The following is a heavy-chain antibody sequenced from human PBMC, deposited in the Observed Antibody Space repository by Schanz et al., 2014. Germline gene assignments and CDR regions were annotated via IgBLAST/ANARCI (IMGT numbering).Heavy chain of an antibody. D-gene: IGHD4-17*01. CDR2: ISYSGST. CDR1: GGSISSGGYY. J-gene: IGHJ3*02. CDR3: ARDRGHGDLPGDI. Sequence: QVQLQESGPGLVKPSQTLSLTCTVSGGSISSGGYYWSWIRQHPGKGLEWIGYISYSGSTYYNPSLKRRVTISVDTSKSQFSLNLSSATAADTAVYYCARDRGHGDLPGDIWGQGTMVTVSS. V-gene: IGHV4-31*03.